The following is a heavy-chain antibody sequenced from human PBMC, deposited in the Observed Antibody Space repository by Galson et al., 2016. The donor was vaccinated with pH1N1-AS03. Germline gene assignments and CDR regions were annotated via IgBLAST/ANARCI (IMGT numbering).Heavy chain of an antibody. D-gene: IGHD2-15*01. CDR2: ITGGSDTI. J-gene: IGHJ4*02. V-gene: IGHV3-48*02. CDR3: ARGYCTGGSCYGQFDH. Sequence: SLRLSCAASGFTFRNYNLNWVRQAPGKGLEWISYITGGSDTIFYADSVRGRFTISRDNAKNSVFLQMNSLRHDDTAVYYCARGYCTGGSCYGQFDHWGQGTLVTVSS. CDR1: GFTFRNYN.